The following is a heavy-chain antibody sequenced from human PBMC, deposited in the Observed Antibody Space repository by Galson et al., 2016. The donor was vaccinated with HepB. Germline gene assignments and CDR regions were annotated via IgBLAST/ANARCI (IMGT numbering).Heavy chain of an antibody. D-gene: IGHD6-13*01. CDR1: GYIFTNYA. CDR3: VRDDRIAAAGNYFEF. Sequence: SVKVSCKASGYIFTNYAIHWVRQAPGQRLEWMGWINAGQGYTKYSQKFQGRVTTTRDTSATTAHMELSSLRSEDAAVYYCVRDDRIAAAGNYFEFWGQGTLVTVSS. V-gene: IGHV1-3*01. J-gene: IGHJ4*02. CDR2: INAGQGYT.